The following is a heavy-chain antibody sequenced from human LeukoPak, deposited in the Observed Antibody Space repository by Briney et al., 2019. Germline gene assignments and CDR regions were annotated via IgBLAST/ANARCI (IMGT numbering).Heavy chain of an antibody. CDR2: ISWNSGSI. V-gene: IGHV3-9*01. CDR3: AKAHCSSTSCYAGY. D-gene: IGHD2-2*01. J-gene: IGHJ4*02. CDR1: GFTFSSYA. Sequence: GGSLRLSCAASGFTFSSYAMHWVRQAPGKGLEWVSGISWNSGSIGYADSVKGRFTISRDNAKNSLYLQMNSLRAEDTALYYCAKAHCSSTSCYAGYWGQGTLVTVSS.